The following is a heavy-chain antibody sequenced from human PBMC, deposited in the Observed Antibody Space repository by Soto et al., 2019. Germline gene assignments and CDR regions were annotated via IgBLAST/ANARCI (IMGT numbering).Heavy chain of an antibody. CDR3: AKDQEMIVVVSQFGY. V-gene: IGHV3-23*01. CDR1: GFTFSSYA. Sequence: PGGSLRLSCAASGFTFSSYAMSWVRQAPGKGLEWVSAISGSGGSTYYADSVKGRFTISRDNSKNTLYLQMNSLRAEDTAVYYCAKDQEMIVVVSQFGYWGQGTLVTVSS. CDR2: ISGSGGST. D-gene: IGHD3-22*01. J-gene: IGHJ4*02.